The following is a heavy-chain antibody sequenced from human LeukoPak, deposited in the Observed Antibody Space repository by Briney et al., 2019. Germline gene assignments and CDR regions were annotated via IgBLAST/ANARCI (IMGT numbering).Heavy chain of an antibody. CDR2: ISPDGSRT. Sequence: GGSLRLSCAASASTFSNYWMHWVRQAPGKGLVWVSRISPDGSRTNYADSVAGRFTISRDNAKNTLYLQMNSLRVEDTAVYYCSWDHTGKEDIWGQGTMVSVSS. D-gene: IGHD1-26*01. J-gene: IGHJ3*02. CDR1: ASTFSNYW. CDR3: SWDHTGKEDI. V-gene: IGHV3-74*01.